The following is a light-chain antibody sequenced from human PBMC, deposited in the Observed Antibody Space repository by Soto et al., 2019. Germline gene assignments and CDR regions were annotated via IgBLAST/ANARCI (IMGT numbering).Light chain of an antibody. Sequence: EIVMTQSPATLSVSPGERATLSCRASQSVSSNLAWYQQKPGQAPRLLIYGASTRTTGIPARFSGSGSETDFTLTISSLQSEDFAVYYCQQYNNWLTWTFGQGTKVDIK. J-gene: IGKJ1*01. V-gene: IGKV3-15*01. CDR3: QQYNNWLTWT. CDR1: QSVSSN. CDR2: GAS.